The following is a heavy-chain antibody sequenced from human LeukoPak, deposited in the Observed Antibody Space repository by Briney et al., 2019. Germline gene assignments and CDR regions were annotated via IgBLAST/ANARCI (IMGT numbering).Heavy chain of an antibody. D-gene: IGHD3-22*01. CDR1: GYTFTRYA. CDR2: INTNTGNP. CDR3: ARAPYDSSGYYVY. V-gene: IGHV7-4-1*02. Sequence: ASVKVSCKASGYTFTRYAMNWVRQAPGQGPEWMGWINTNTGNPTYAQGFTGRFVFSLDTSVSTAFLQITSLKAEGTAVYYCARAPYDSSGYYVYWGQGTLVTVSS. J-gene: IGHJ4*02.